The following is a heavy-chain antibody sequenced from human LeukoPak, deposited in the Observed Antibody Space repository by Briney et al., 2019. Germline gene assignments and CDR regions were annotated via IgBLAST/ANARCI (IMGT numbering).Heavy chain of an antibody. CDR2: IYPGDSDT. CDR1: GYSFTSYW. V-gene: IGHV5-51*01. CDR3: ARQGADYYDSCGHYYVDWFDP. J-gene: IGHJ5*02. Sequence: PGESLKISCKGSGYSFTSYWIGWVRQMPGKGLEWMGIIYPGDSDTRYSPSFQGQVTISADKSISTAYLQWSSLKASDTAMYYCARQGADYYDSCGHYYVDWFDPWSQGTLVTVSP. D-gene: IGHD3-22*01.